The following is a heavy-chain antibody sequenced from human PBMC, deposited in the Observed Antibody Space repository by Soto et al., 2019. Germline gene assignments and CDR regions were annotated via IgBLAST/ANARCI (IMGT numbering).Heavy chain of an antibody. J-gene: IGHJ6*02. CDR3: AKDRRYYYDIETHYGLDV. CDR1: GFNFRDYN. Sequence: QEHLVESGGGVVQPGGSLRLSCAASGFNFRDYNMFWVRQAPGKGLEWVALITDDAEYQYYGDSVKGRFTISRDNARKTLYLQLTSLRLEDTAVYYCAKDRRYYYDIETHYGLDVWGQGTTVRVSS. V-gene: IGHV3-30*18. D-gene: IGHD3-16*01. CDR2: ITDDAEYQ.